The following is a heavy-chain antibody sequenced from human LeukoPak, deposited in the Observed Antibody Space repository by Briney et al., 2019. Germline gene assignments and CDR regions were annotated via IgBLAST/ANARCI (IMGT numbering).Heavy chain of an antibody. CDR2: INPNSGGT. CDR1: GYTFTGYY. D-gene: IGHD4-23*01. CDR3: AREEDHDYGGNLGLLC. V-gene: IGHV1-2*02. Sequence: ASVKVSCKASGYTFTGYYMHWVRQAPGQGLEWMGWINPNSGGTNYAQKFQGRVTMTRDTSISTAYMELSRLRSDDTAVYYCAREEDHDYGGNLGLLCWGQGTLVTVSS. J-gene: IGHJ4*02.